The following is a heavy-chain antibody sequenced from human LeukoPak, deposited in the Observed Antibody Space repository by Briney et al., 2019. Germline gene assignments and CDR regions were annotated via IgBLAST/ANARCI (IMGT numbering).Heavy chain of an antibody. V-gene: IGHV1-46*01. J-gene: IGHJ4*02. CDR1: GYTFTTYY. Sequence: ASVKVSCKASGYTFTTYYIHWVRQAPGQGLEWMGMINPSGGSATYAQKFQYRVTMTTDTSTGTVYMDLRSLTSKDTAVYYCARAPNGGLPGGYWGQGTLVTVST. CDR3: ARAPNGGLPGGY. CDR2: INPSGGSA. D-gene: IGHD7-27*01.